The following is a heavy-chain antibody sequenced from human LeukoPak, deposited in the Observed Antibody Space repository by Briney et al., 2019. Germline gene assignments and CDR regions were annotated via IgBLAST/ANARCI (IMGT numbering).Heavy chain of an antibody. J-gene: IGHJ3*02. CDR2: IYSGGST. D-gene: IGHD3-22*01. CDR3: AREGGYYDSSGYYLGVAFDI. V-gene: IGHV3-53*01. CDR1: GFTVSSNY. Sequence: GGSLRLSCAASGFTVSSNYMSWVRQAPGKGLEWVSVIYSGGSTYYADCVKGRFTISRDNSKNTLYLQMNSLRAEDTAVYYCAREGGYYDSSGYYLGVAFDIWGQGTMVTVSS.